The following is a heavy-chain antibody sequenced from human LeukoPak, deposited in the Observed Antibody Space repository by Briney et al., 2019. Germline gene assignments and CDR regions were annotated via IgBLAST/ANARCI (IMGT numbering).Heavy chain of an antibody. CDR3: ARDTGLERLGPQFDY. CDR1: AGSIGTYY. Sequence: SETLSLTCTVSAGSIGTYYWNCIRQPAGKELEWIGRIYTSGITNYNPSLKSRVTMSVDASKNQFSLKLSSVTAADTAVYYCARDTGLERLGPQFDYWGQGTLVTVSS. CDR2: IYTSGIT. J-gene: IGHJ4*02. D-gene: IGHD1-1*01. V-gene: IGHV4-4*07.